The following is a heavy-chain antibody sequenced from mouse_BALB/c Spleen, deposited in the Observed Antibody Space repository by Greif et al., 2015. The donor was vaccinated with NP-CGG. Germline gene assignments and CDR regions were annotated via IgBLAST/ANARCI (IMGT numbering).Heavy chain of an antibody. CDR2: ISYSGST. D-gene: IGHD1-1*01. V-gene: IGHV3-8*02. CDR1: GDSITSGY. CDR3: ARYYYGSSYYFDY. J-gene: IGHJ2*01. Sequence: EVKLVESGPSLVKPSQTLSLTCSVTGDSITSGYWNWIRKFPGNKLEYMGYISYSGSTYYNPPLKSRISITRYTSKNQYYLQLNSVTTEDTATYYCARYYYGSSYYFDYWGQGTTLTVSS.